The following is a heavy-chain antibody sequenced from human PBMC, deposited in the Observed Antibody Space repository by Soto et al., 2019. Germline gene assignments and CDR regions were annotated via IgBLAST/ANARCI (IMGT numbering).Heavy chain of an antibody. J-gene: IGHJ6*02. CDR3: AKIQNYYYGMDV. CDR1: GFTFSSYG. V-gene: IGHV3-30*18. Sequence: QVQLVESGGGVVQPGRSLRLSCAASGFTFSSYGMHWVRQAPGKGLEWVAVISDDGSNKYYADSVKGRFTISRDNSKNTLYLQMNSLRAEDTAVYYCAKIQNYYYGMDVWGQGTTVTVSS. CDR2: ISDDGSNK.